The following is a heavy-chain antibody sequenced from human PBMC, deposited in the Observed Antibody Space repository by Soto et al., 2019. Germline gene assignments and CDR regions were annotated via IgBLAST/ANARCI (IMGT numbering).Heavy chain of an antibody. V-gene: IGHV4-31*03. CDR1: GGSISSGGYY. Sequence: QVQLQESGPGLVKPSQTLSLTCTVSGGSISSGGYYWSWIRQHPGKGLEWIGYIYYSGSTYYNPSLKSRVTISVDTSKNQFSLKLSSVTAADTAVYYCARGSRRYSSSNNKYYYYGMDVWGQGTTVTVSS. D-gene: IGHD6-13*01. CDR3: ARGSRRYSSSNNKYYYYGMDV. J-gene: IGHJ6*02. CDR2: IYYSGST.